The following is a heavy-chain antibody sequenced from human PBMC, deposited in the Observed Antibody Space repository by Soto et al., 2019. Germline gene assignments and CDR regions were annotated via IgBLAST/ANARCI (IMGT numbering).Heavy chain of an antibody. D-gene: IGHD3-10*01. Sequence: PGESLKISCAASGFTFSNYAMGWVRQAPGKGLEWVSAVSGSAVSKYYADSVKGRFTISRDNSKNTLYLQMSSLRAEDTAVYHCAKYHYASYYYYIDVWGKGTTVTVSS. CDR3: AKYHYASYYYYIDV. CDR2: VSGSAVSK. J-gene: IGHJ6*03. V-gene: IGHV3-23*01. CDR1: GFTFSNYA.